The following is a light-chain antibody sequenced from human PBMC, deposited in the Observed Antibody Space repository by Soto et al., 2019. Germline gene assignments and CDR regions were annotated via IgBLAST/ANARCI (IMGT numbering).Light chain of an antibody. J-gene: IGLJ2*01. CDR2: STN. CDR3: AAWDDSLNGEVV. V-gene: IGLV1-44*01. CDR1: SSNIGSNS. Sequence: QSVLTQPPSASGTPGQRVTISCSGSSSNIGSNSVNWYQQLPGTAPKLLIYSTNQRPSGVPDRFSGSKSDTSASLAFSGLQSEDEADYYCAAWDDSLNGEVVFGGGTKLTVL.